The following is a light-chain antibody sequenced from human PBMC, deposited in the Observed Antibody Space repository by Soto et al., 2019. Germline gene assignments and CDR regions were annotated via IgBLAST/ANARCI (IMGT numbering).Light chain of an antibody. V-gene: IGLV1-51*01. J-gene: IGLJ2*01. Sequence: QSVLPQPPSVSAAPGQKVTISCSGSSSNIGNNYVSWYQQLPGTAPKLLIYDNNKRPSGIPDRFSGSKSGTSATLGITGLQTGDEADYYCGTWASRLGAGRVVFGGGTKLTVL. CDR2: DNN. CDR1: SSNIGNNY. CDR3: GTWASRLGAGRVV.